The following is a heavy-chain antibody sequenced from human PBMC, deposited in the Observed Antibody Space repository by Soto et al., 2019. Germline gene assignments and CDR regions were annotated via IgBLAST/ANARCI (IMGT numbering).Heavy chain of an antibody. CDR1: GYTFTSYD. D-gene: IGHD2-15*01. Sequence: ASVKVSCKASGYTFTSYDINWVRQATGQGLEWMGWMNPNSGNTGYAQKFQGRVTMTRNTSISTAYMELSSLRSEDTAVYYCARGAFGACSGGSCYSFDYFDYWGQGTLVTVS. J-gene: IGHJ4*02. CDR2: MNPNSGNT. V-gene: IGHV1-8*01. CDR3: ARGAFGACSGGSCYSFDYFDY.